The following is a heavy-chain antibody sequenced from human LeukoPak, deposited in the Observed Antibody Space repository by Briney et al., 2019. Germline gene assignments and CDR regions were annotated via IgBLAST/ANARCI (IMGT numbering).Heavy chain of an antibody. CDR1: AASISRSSYY. CDR3: ARHRWNYYDSSGYYATGGYFDY. D-gene: IGHD3-22*01. V-gene: IGHV4-39*01. Sequence: SETQSLTCTVSAASISRSSYYWGWIRQPPGKGLEWIVSIYYSGSTYYHPTPNSPSTISVHTTNNQFSRKLCSVTAAHTAAYYCARHRWNYYDSSGYYATGGYFDYWGQGALVTVCS. J-gene: IGHJ4*02. CDR2: IYYSGST.